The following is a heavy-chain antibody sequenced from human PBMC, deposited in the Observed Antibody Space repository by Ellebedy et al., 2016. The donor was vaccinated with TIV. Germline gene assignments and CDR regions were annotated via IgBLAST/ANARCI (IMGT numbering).Heavy chain of an antibody. D-gene: IGHD4-23*01. CDR2: ISGYNGNT. CDR1: GYIFTSYG. CDR3: AREGDYGGNIYAFDI. J-gene: IGHJ3*02. V-gene: IGHV1-18*04. Sequence: AASVKVSCKASGYIFTSYGISWVRQAPGQGLEWMGWISGYNGNTNYAQKLQGRVTMTTDTSTSTAYMELRSLRCDDTAVYYCAREGDYGGNIYAFDIWGQGTTVTVSS.